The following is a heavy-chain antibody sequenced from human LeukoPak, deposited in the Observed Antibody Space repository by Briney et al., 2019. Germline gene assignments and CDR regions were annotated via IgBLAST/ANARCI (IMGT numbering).Heavy chain of an antibody. CDR1: GGSVSSYY. Sequence: PSVTLSLTCTVSGGSVSSYYWSWIPQPPGKGREWIGYIKSSGSSNYNPSLKSRVTISMDTSKNQFSLRLNSVTAADTAVYYCARDGTVATNWFDPWGQGTLVTVSS. V-gene: IGHV4-59*02. CDR3: ARDGTVATNWFDP. D-gene: IGHD5-12*01. CDR2: IKSSGSS. J-gene: IGHJ5*02.